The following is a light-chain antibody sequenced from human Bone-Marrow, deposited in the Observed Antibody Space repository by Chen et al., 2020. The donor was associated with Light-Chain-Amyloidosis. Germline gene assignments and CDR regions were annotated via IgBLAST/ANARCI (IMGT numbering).Light chain of an antibody. J-gene: IGLJ2*01. V-gene: IGLV3-25*03. Sequence: SSELTQPPSVSVSPGPTARITCSGDDLPTKYAYWYQQKQGQAPVLVIHRDTERPLGISERFSGSSSGTTATLTISGVQAEDEADYHCQSADSSGTYEVIFGGGTKLTVL. CDR1: DLPTKY. CDR3: QSADSSGTYEVI. CDR2: RDT.